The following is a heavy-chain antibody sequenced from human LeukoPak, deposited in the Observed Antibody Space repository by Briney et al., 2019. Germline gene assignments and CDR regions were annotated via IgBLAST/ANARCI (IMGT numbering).Heavy chain of an antibody. CDR2: INHSGST. J-gene: IGHJ6*02. Sequence: SETLSLTCAVYGGSFSGYYWSWIRQPPGKGLEWIGEINHSGSTNYNPSLKSRVTISVDTSKNQFSLKLSSVTAADTAVYYCARGHGSYPSYYYYYYGMDVWGQGTTVTVSS. CDR3: ARGHGSYPSYYYYYYGMDV. CDR1: GGSFSGYY. D-gene: IGHD3-16*02. V-gene: IGHV4-34*01.